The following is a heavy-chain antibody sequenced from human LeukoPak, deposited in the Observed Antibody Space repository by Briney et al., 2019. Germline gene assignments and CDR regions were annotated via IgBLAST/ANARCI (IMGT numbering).Heavy chain of an antibody. D-gene: IGHD2-2*01. CDR2: MYFSRTP. V-gene: IGHV4-4*07. CDR1: GGSISSYY. Sequence: PSETLSLTCIVSGGSISSYYWSWIRQPAGKGLEWIGRMYFSRTPKYNPALESRVIMSVDTSKNQFSLKLSSVTAADTAMYYCARDYCSSSSCYSALDNWGQGILVTVSS. CDR3: ARDYCSSSSCYSALDN. J-gene: IGHJ4*02.